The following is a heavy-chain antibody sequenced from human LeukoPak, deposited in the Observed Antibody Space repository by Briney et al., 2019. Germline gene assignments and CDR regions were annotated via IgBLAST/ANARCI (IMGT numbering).Heavy chain of an antibody. J-gene: IGHJ4*02. D-gene: IGHD1-26*01. CDR1: GYTFTSYY. V-gene: IGHV1-8*02. CDR2: GHLYSGNT. Sequence: SVKVSCKASGYTFTSYYMHWVRQAAGQGLGGRGWGHLYSGNTVYGQKCQVRVTMNKNTSISTAYMKLSSLASADTAVYYCARGLWEFDFDNWGQGTLVTVSS. CDR3: ARGLWEFDFDN.